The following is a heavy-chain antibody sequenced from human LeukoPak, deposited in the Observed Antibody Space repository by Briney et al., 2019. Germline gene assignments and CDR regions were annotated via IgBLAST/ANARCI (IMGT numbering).Heavy chain of an antibody. D-gene: IGHD3-3*01. CDR2: KYPGDSAT. CDR1: GYSFTSYW. CDR3: ARHSPLYDFWSGYPIDG. Sequence: GESRKISCKGSGYSFTSYWLGWVRRLPGKGLEWRGIKYPGDSATRYSPSFQGQVNISANKSISTAYLQWSRLKGSHTAMHYCARHSPLYDFWSGYPIDGWGKGSLVSVSS. V-gene: IGHV5-51*01. J-gene: IGHJ4*02.